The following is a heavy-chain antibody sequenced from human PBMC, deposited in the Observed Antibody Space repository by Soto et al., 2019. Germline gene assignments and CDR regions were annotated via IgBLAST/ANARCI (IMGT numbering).Heavy chain of an antibody. Sequence: QVQLVQSGAEVRKPGASVKVSCKASGYTFNNFDINWVRQATGQGLEWVGWMNPDSGDTDYAPRFLGRVTMTRDISTSTDYMGLSSLGSADTAVYYCARALAVRDTFDIWGQGTMVSVSS. V-gene: IGHV1-8*02. D-gene: IGHD6-19*01. CDR3: ARALAVRDTFDI. CDR2: MNPDSGDT. J-gene: IGHJ3*02. CDR1: GYTFNNFD.